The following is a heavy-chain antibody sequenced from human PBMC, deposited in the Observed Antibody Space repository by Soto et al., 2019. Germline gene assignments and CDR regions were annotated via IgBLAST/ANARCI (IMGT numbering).Heavy chain of an antibody. V-gene: IGHV4-4*02. CDR3: ARGISYRLVY. D-gene: IGHD3-16*02. CDR2: IHHSGIT. Sequence: PSETLSLTCAVSGDSLSTDDWWSWVRQPPGKGLEWIGEIHHSGITNYIQSLKSRLTMSLDKSNHQVSLELTSVAAADTAVYYCARGISYRLVYWGPGTLVTVSS. CDR1: GDSLSTDDW. J-gene: IGHJ4*02.